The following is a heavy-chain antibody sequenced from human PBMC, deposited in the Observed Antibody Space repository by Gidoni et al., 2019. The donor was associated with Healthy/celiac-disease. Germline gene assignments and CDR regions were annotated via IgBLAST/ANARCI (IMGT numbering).Heavy chain of an antibody. CDR3: AREPHSSGWYVGFWFDP. J-gene: IGHJ5*02. Sequence: EVQLVESGGGLVKPGGSLRLSCAASGFTFSSYSMNWVRQAPGKGLEWVSSISSSSSYIYYADSVKGRFTISRDNAKNSLYLQMNSLRAEDTAVYYCAREPHSSGWYVGFWFDPWGQGTLVTVSS. V-gene: IGHV3-21*01. CDR1: GFTFSSYS. CDR2: ISSSSSYI. D-gene: IGHD6-19*01.